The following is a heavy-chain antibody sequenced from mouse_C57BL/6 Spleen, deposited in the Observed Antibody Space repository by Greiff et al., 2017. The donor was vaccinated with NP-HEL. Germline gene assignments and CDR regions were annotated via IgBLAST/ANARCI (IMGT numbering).Heavy chain of an antibody. CDR3: TTLFISTVVAPYYFDY. CDR1: GFNIKDYY. J-gene: IGHJ2*01. V-gene: IGHV14-1*01. Sequence: VQLQQSGAELVRPGASVKLSCTASGFNIKDYYMHWVKQRPEQGLEWIGRIDPEDGDTEYAPKFQGKATMTADTSSITAYLQLSSLTSEDTSVYYCTTLFISTVVAPYYFDYWGQGTTLTVSS. CDR2: IDPEDGDT. D-gene: IGHD1-1*01.